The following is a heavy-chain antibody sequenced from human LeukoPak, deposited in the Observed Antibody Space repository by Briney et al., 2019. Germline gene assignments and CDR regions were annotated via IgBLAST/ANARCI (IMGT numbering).Heavy chain of an antibody. CDR1: GDCVSSNSAA. V-gene: IGHV6-1*01. Sequence: SETLSLTCAISGDCVSSNSAAWNWIRQSPWRGLEWLGWTYLRSKWYNDYAVSVKSRITINPDTSKNQFSLQLNSVTPEDTAVYYCARLSQWLDFPWFDPWGQGTLVTVSS. CDR2: TYLRSKWYN. D-gene: IGHD6-19*01. CDR3: ARLSQWLDFPWFDP. J-gene: IGHJ5*02.